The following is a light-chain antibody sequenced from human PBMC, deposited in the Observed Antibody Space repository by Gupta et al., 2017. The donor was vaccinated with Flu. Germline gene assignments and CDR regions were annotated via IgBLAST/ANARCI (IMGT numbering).Light chain of an antibody. CDR1: QSISIW. CDR3: QRYDSLWT. Sequence: DIEMTQSPSLPSSSVGDRVTITCRASQSISIWLAWYQQKPGKVPKLLIYKASNLESGVPSRFSGSGSGTEFTLTISSLQPDDFATYYCQRYDSLWTFGQGTRVEIK. V-gene: IGKV1-5*03. J-gene: IGKJ1*01. CDR2: KAS.